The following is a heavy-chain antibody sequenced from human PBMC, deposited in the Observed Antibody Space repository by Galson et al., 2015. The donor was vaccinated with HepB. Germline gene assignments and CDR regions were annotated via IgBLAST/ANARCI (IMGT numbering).Heavy chain of an antibody. V-gene: IGHV3-73*01. CDR1: GFTFSGSA. Sequence: SLRLSCAASGFTFSGSAMHWVRQASGKGLEWVGRIRSKVNTYATAYAASVKGRFTISRDDSKNTAYLQMNSLRAEDTAVYYCAKDYTSGYYDSSGYYWDAFDIWGQGTMVTVSS. D-gene: IGHD3-22*01. CDR2: IRSKVNTYAT. CDR3: AKDYTSGYYDSSGYYWDAFDI. J-gene: IGHJ3*02.